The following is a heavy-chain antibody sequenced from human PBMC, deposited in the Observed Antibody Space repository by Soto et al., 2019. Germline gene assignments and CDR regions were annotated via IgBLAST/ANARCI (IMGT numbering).Heavy chain of an antibody. CDR3: AKFSIAAAGTY. V-gene: IGHV3-30*18. CDR2: ISYDGSNK. J-gene: IGHJ4*02. Sequence: ESGGGVVQPGRSLRLSCAASGFTFSSYGMHWVRQAPGKGLEWVAVISYDGSNKYYADSVKGRFTISRDNSKNTLYLQMNSLRAEDTAVYYCAKFSIAAAGTYWGQGTLVTVSS. D-gene: IGHD6-13*01. CDR1: GFTFSSYG.